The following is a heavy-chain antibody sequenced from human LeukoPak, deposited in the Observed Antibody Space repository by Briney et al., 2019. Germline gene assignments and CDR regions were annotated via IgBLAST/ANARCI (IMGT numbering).Heavy chain of an antibody. CDR3: ARACRDGYNCPGRYYFDY. V-gene: IGHV1-69*05. D-gene: IGHD5-24*01. CDR2: IIPIFGTA. J-gene: IGHJ4*02. CDR1: GYTFTSYG. Sequence: ASVKVSCKASGYTFTSYGISWERQAPGQGLEWMGRIIPIFGTANYAQKFQGRVTITTDESTSTAYMELSSLRSEDTAVYYCARACRDGYNCPGRYYFDYWGQGTLVTVSS.